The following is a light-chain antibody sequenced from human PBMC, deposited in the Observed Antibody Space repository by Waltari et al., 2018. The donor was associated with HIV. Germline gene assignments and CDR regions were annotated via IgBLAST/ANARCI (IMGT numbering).Light chain of an antibody. V-gene: IGLV2-14*01. CDR3: SSYTSSSTLDVV. CDR2: EVS. Sequence: QSALTQPASVSGSPGQSITISCTGTSSAVGGYNYVSWYQQHPGKAPKLMIYEVSNRPSGVSNRFSGSKSGNTASLTISGLQAEDESYYYCSSYTSSSTLDVVFGGGTKLTVL. J-gene: IGLJ2*01. CDR1: SSAVGGYNY.